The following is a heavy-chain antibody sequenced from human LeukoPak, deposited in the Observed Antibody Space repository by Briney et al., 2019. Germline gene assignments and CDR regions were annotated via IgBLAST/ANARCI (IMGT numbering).Heavy chain of an antibody. CDR1: GYTFTSYG. J-gene: IGHJ4*02. CDR3: ARDGSHYGSGSYLERGY. D-gene: IGHD3-10*01. Sequence: ASVKVSCKASGYTFTSYGISWVRQAPGQGLEWMGWISAYNGNTNYAQKLQGRVIMTTDTSTSTAYMELRSLRSDDTAVYYCARDGSHYGSGSYLERGYWGQGTLVTVSS. CDR2: ISAYNGNT. V-gene: IGHV1-18*01.